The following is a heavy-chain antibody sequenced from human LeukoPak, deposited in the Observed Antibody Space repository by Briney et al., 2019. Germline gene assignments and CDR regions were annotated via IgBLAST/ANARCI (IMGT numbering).Heavy chain of an antibody. V-gene: IGHV1-18*01. CDR2: ISAYNGDT. D-gene: IGHD3-10*01. Sequence: GASVKVSCEASGYTFTSYGISWVRQAPGQGLEWMGWISAYNGDTNYAQKLQGRVTMTTDTSTSTAYMELRSLRSDDTAVYYCARPLLYYYGSGSYQRSFYYYYYGMDVWGQGTTVTVSS. CDR1: GYTFTSYG. J-gene: IGHJ6*02. CDR3: ARPLLYYYGSGSYQRSFYYYYYGMDV.